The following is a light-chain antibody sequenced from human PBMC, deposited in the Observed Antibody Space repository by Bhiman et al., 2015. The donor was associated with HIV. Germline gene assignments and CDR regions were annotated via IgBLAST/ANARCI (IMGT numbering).Light chain of an antibody. Sequence: QSVLAQPPSVSGAPGQRVTISCTGSSSNIGADFDVNWYQQLPGTAPKLLIYGNGNRPSGVPDRFSGSKSGTSATLGITGLQTGDEADYYCGTWDSSLSAGQVFGGGTKLTVL. V-gene: IGLV1-50*01. CDR3: GTWDSSLSAGQV. J-gene: IGLJ3*02. CDR2: GNG. CDR1: SSNIGADFD.